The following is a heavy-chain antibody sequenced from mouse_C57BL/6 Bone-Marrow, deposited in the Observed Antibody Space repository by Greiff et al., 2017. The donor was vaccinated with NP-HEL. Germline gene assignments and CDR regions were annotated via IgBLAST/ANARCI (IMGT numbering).Heavy chain of an antibody. CDR1: GYTFTSYW. J-gene: IGHJ3*01. CDR3: TRRNLLLREGFAY. Sequence: QVQLKQPGTELVKPGASVKLSCKASGYTFTSYWMHWVKQRPGQGLEWIGNINPSNGGTNYNEKFKSKATLTVDKSSSTAYMELSSLTNEDSAVYYCTRRNLLLREGFAYWGQGTLVTVSA. D-gene: IGHD1-1*01. CDR2: INPSNGGT. V-gene: IGHV1-53*01.